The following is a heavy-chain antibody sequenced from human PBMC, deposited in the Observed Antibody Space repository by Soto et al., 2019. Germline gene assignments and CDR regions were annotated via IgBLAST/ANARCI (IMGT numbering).Heavy chain of an antibody. V-gene: IGHV3-30*18. Sequence: QVRLVQSGGGVVQPGRSLRLSCAASGFTFTNYGMHWVRQAPGMGLDWVALISYDGDNTHYADSVKGRFTISRDNSKNTLYLQMNSLRPDDTAVYYCAKDIALVRGVLIDMDVWGQGTTVTVSS. J-gene: IGHJ6*02. D-gene: IGHD3-10*01. CDR3: AKDIALVRGVLIDMDV. CDR2: ISYDGDNT. CDR1: GFTFTNYG.